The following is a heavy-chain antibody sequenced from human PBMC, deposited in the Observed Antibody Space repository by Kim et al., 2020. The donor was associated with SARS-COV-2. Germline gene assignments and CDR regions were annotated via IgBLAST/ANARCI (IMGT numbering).Heavy chain of an antibody. CDR2: INTGNGNT. CDR1: GYTFTSYA. Sequence: ASVKVSCKASGYTFTSYAMHWVRRAPGQRLEWMGWINTGNGNTKYSQKFQGRVTITRDTSASTAYMELSSLRSEDTAVYYCARLKQFGRGVTTYWFDPWGQGTLVTVSS. D-gene: IGHD4-17*01. CDR3: ARLKQFGRGVTTYWFDP. J-gene: IGHJ5*02. V-gene: IGHV1-3*04.